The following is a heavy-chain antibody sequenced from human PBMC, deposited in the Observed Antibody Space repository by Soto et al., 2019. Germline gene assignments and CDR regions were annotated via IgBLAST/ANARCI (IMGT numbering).Heavy chain of an antibody. D-gene: IGHD2-15*01. J-gene: IGHJ6*02. Sequence: QITLKESGPTLVKPTQTLTLTCTFSGFSLSTSGVGVAWIRQPPGKALEWLAVIYWDDDKRYRPSLETRLTITKDTSKNQVVLTMTNVDSVDTATYYCAYLPCSGGSCYWFSYSGMDVWGQGTTVIVSS. CDR3: AYLPCSGGSCYWFSYSGMDV. CDR1: GFSLSTSGVG. CDR2: IYWDDDK. V-gene: IGHV2-5*02.